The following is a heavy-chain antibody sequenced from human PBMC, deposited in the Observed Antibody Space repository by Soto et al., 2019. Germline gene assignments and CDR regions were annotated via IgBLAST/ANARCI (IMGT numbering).Heavy chain of an antibody. CDR3: AREGGGDYCSSTSCYTRWFDP. D-gene: IGHD2-2*02. Sequence: QVQLVESGGGVVQPGRSLRLSCAASGFTFSSYAMHWVRQAPGKGLEWVAVISYDGSNKYYADSVKGRFTISRDNSKNTLYLQMNSLRAEDTAVYYCAREGGGDYCSSTSCYTRWFDPWGQGTLVTVSS. J-gene: IGHJ5*02. V-gene: IGHV3-30-3*01. CDR1: GFTFSSYA. CDR2: ISYDGSNK.